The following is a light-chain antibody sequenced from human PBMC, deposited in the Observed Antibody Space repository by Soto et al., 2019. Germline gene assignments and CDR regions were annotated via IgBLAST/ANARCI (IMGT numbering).Light chain of an antibody. CDR3: TSYTPSSPSRYV. Sequence: QSALTQPASVSGSPGQSITISCTGTSSDIGGYSYVSWYQHHPGKAPKLMIYEVSNRPSGVSNRFSGSKSGNTASLTISGLQADDEADYYCTSYTPSSPSRYVFGTGTKLTVL. J-gene: IGLJ1*01. V-gene: IGLV2-14*01. CDR1: SSDIGGYSY. CDR2: EVS.